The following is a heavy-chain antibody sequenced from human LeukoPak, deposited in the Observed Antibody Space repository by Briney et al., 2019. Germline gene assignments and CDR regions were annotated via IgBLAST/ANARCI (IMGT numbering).Heavy chain of an antibody. V-gene: IGHV3-66*01. CDR3: ARGNRWRYGMDV. J-gene: IGHJ6*02. CDR1: GFTFSSNY. D-gene: IGHD4-23*01. CDR2: IYSGGST. Sequence: GGSLRLSCAASGFTFSSNYMSWVRQAPGKGLEWVSVIYSGGSTYYADSVKGRFTISRDNSKNTLYLQMNSLRAEDTAVYYCARGNRWRYGMDVWGQGTTVTVSS.